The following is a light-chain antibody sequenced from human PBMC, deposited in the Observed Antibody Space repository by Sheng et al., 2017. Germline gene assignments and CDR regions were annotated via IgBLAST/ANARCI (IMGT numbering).Light chain of an antibody. Sequence: SNELTQPPSVSVSPGQTASITCSGDKLGDNYASWYQLKPGQSPVLVIYQDKKRPSGIPEQFSGSSSGDTATLTISGTQAMDEADYYCQAWDGSTAIFGGGTRLSVL. CDR3: QAWDGSTAI. CDR1: KLGDNY. J-gene: IGLJ2*01. V-gene: IGLV3-1*01. CDR2: QDK.